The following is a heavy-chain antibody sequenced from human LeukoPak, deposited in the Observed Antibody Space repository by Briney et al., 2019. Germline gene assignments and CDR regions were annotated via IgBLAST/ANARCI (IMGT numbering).Heavy chain of an antibody. CDR2: INEVGDDT. Sequence: GGSLRLSCAVSGFTFSNYAMSWVRQPPARGLGWVSSINEVGDDTNYVDSVRGRFTVSRDNSKNTLYLQLNSLRAEDTALYYCSKRGPNTGWHFFDHWGPGTLVTVS. J-gene: IGHJ5*02. V-gene: IGHV3-23*01. CDR1: GFTFSNYA. D-gene: IGHD6-19*01. CDR3: SKRGPNTGWHFFDH.